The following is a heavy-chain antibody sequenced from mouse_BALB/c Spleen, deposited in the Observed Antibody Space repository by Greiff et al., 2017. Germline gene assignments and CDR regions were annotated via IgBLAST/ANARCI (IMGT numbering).Heavy chain of an antibody. Sequence: VESGGGLVQPGGSLKLSCAASGFTFSSYGMSWVRQTPDKRLELVATINSNGGSTYYPDSVKGRFTISRDNAKNTLYLQMSSLKSVDTAMYYCARSYDGYYYAMDYWGQGTSVTVSS. CDR3: ARSYDGYYYAMDY. V-gene: IGHV5-6-3*01. CDR2: INSNGGST. D-gene: IGHD2-3*01. CDR1: GFTFSSYG. J-gene: IGHJ4*01.